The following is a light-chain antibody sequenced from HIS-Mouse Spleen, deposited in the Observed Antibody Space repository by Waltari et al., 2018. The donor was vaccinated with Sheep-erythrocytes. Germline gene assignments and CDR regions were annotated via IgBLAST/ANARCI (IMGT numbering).Light chain of an antibody. CDR3: QAWDSSTAV. Sequence: SYELTQPPSVSVSPGQTASITCSGDKLGDKYAWWYQPKPGQSPVLVIYQDSKRPSGIPERFSGSNSGNTATLTISGTQAMDEADYYCQAWDSSTAVFGGGTKLTVL. CDR1: KLGDKY. CDR2: QDS. V-gene: IGLV3-1*01. J-gene: IGLJ2*01.